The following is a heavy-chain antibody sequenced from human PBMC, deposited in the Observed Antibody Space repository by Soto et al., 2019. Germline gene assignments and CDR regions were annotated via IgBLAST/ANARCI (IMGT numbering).Heavy chain of an antibody. V-gene: IGHV1-2*02. Sequence: ASVKVSCKASGYTFTGYYIHWVRQAPGQGLGWMGWINPNSGGTNFAQKFQGRVTMTRDSSISTAYMELSRLRSDDTAVYYCAGNYYDSSGYYYVDYWGQGTLVTVSS. D-gene: IGHD3-22*01. CDR1: GYTFTGYY. J-gene: IGHJ4*02. CDR3: AGNYYDSSGYYYVDY. CDR2: INPNSGGT.